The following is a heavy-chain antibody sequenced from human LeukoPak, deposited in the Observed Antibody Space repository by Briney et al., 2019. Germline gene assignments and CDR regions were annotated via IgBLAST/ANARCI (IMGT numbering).Heavy chain of an antibody. CDR3: ARDSITIFGVVIS. CDR2: ISSSSGMI. V-gene: IGHV3-48*02. CDR1: GITFSSDS. Sequence: AGGSLRLSCAASGITFSSDSMKWVRQAGGKGLEWVSYISSSSGMIYYADSVKGRFTISRDNAKNSLYLQMNSLRDEDTAVYYCARDSITIFGVVISWGQGTLVIVSS. D-gene: IGHD3-3*01. J-gene: IGHJ4*02.